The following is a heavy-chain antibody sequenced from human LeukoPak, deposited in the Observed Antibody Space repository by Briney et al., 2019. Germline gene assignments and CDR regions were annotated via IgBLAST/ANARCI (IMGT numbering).Heavy chain of an antibody. CDR1: GDSISSSSYY. J-gene: IGHJ4*02. CDR3: ARHSRTPGMAVAGRLD. D-gene: IGHD6-19*01. Sequence: PSETLSLTCTVSGDSISSSSYYWGWIRQPLGKGLEWIGSIYYSGSTYYNPSLKSRVTISVDTSKNQFSLKLSSVTAADTAVYYCARHSRTPGMAVAGRLDWGQGTLVTVSS. CDR2: IYYSGST. V-gene: IGHV4-39*01.